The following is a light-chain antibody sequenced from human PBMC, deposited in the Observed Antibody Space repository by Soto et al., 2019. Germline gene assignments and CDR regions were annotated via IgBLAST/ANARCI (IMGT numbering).Light chain of an antibody. V-gene: IGLV2-18*01. Sequence: QSVLTQPPSVSGSPGQLVTISCTGTSTDLVSYNRVSWYQQPPGTAPKLIIYEASNRPSGVPDRFSGSKSGNTASLTISGLQAADEADYYCSLYTSENTYVFGTGTKVTVL. CDR3: SLYTSENTYV. CDR1: STDLVSYNR. J-gene: IGLJ1*01. CDR2: EAS.